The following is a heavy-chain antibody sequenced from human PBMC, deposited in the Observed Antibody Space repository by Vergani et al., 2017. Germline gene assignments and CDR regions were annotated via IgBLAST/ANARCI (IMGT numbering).Heavy chain of an antibody. CDR3: ARELGASSVGGLLDP. V-gene: IGHV3-9*02. CDR1: GFTSAGYA. D-gene: IGHD6-6*01. CDR2: ISWNSNSI. Sequence: EVQLEESGGGLVLPGRSLRLPCVASGFTSAGYAMHWVRHAPGKGLEWVSGISWNSNSIGYADSVKGRFTISRDNAKNSLYLQKNSVRAEDTALYYCARELGASSVGGLLDPWGKGTLVTVSS. J-gene: IGHJ5*02.